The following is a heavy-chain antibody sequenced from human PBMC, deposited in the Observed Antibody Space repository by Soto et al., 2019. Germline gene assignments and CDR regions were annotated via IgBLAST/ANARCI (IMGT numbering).Heavy chain of an antibody. V-gene: IGHV2-5*02. J-gene: IGHJ4*02. CDR2: IYWDDDK. CDR3: AHVYWVAAGIRYYFDY. CDR1: GFSLTTDAVG. Sequence: QITLKESGPTLVKPTQTLTLTCTFSGFSLTTDAVGVGWIRQPPGKALEWLALIYWDDDKRHTPALTSRLTITKDASRNQVVLTSPNMDPADTATYYCAHVYWVAAGIRYYFDYWGQGTLVTVSS. D-gene: IGHD1-1*01.